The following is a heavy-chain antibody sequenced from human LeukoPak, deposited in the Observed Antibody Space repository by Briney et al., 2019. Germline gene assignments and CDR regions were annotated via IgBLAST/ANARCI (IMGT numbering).Heavy chain of an antibody. CDR1: GGSISSGSYY. V-gene: IGHV4-61*02. D-gene: IGHD3-10*01. J-gene: IGHJ4*02. CDR2: IYTSGST. Sequence: SQTLSLTCTVSGGSISSGSYYWSWIRQPAGKGLEWIGRIYTSGSTNYNPSLKSRVTISVDTSKNQFSLKLSSVTAADTAVYYCARSGAGRWFGELLHYLDYWGQGTLVTVSS. CDR3: ARSGAGRWFGELLHYLDY.